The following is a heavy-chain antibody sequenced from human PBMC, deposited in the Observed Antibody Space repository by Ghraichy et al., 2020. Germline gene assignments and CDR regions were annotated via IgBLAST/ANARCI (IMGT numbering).Heavy chain of an antibody. Sequence: SETLSLTCTVSGASISSYYWSWIRQPPGKGLECIGHIYTSGTNYNPALKSRVTISVDTSKNHFSLKLSSVTAADTAVYYCARQKYYYDSSGYPVDAFDIWGQGTMVTVSS. CDR2: IYTSGT. V-gene: IGHV4-4*09. D-gene: IGHD3-22*01. J-gene: IGHJ3*02. CDR1: GASISSYY. CDR3: ARQKYYYDSSGYPVDAFDI.